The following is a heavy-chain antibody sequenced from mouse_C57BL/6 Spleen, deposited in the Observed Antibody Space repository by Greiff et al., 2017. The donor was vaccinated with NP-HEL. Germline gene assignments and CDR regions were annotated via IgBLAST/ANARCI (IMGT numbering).Heavy chain of an antibody. CDR2: IDPNSGGT. CDR3: AIYYYGSRGAWFAY. J-gene: IGHJ3*01. CDR1: GYTFTSYW. D-gene: IGHD1-1*01. V-gene: IGHV1-72*01. Sequence: QVHVKQPGAELVKPGASVKLSCKASGYTFTSYWMHWVKQRPGRGLEWIGRIDPNSGGTKYNEKFKSKATLTVDKPSSTAYMQLSSLTSEDSAVYYCAIYYYGSRGAWFAYWGQGTLVTVSA.